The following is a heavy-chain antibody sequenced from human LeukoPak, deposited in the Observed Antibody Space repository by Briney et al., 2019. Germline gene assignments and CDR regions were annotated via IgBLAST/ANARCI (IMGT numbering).Heavy chain of an antibody. J-gene: IGHJ4*02. CDR2: ISSSSSYI. Sequence: GGSLRLSCAASGFTFSSYSMNWVRQALGKGLEWVSSISSSSSYIYYADSVKGRFTISRDNAKNSLYLQMNSLRAEDTAVYYCARGSRAIAVAVDYWGQGTLVTVSS. V-gene: IGHV3-21*01. CDR1: GFTFSSYS. CDR3: ARGSRAIAVAVDY. D-gene: IGHD6-19*01.